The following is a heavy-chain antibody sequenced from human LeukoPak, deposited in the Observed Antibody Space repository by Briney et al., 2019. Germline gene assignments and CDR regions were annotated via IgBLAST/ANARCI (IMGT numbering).Heavy chain of an antibody. CDR2: IYHSGST. CDR1: GYSISSGYY. V-gene: IGHV4-38-2*02. J-gene: IGHJ6*03. Sequence: SETLSLTCTVSGYSISSGYYWGWIRQPPGKGLEWIGSIYHSGSTYYNPSLKSRVTISVDTSKNQFSLKLSSVTAADTAVYYCARGLRYFEVGINYYYYYMDVWGKGTTVTISS. CDR3: ARGLRYFEVGINYYYYYMDV. D-gene: IGHD3-9*01.